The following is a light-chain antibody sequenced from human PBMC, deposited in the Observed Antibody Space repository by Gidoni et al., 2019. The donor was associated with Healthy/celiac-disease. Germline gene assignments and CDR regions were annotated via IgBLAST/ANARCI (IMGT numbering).Light chain of an antibody. V-gene: IGKV1-5*03. J-gene: IGKJ1*01. CDR3: QQYNSYSWT. CDR1: QSSSSW. Sequence: DIQMTQSPSTLSASVGDRVTITCRASQSSSSWLAWYQQQPGKAPKRLIYKASSLESGVPSRFNGSGSGTEFTLTISSLQPDDFATYYCQQYNSYSWTFGQXTKVEIK. CDR2: KAS.